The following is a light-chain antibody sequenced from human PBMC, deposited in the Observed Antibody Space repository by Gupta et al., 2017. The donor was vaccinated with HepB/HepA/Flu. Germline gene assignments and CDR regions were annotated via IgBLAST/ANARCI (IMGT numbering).Light chain of an antibody. Sequence: SSELTQAPAEAGALRQTVTITCQGDILRSYYASWYQQKPGPAPLLVIYVKSNRPSGIPDRFSGSRSCTTASLTITGPKAEDEADYYCNSQDSSGHWVFGGGTKLTVL. CDR2: VKS. J-gene: IGLJ3*02. V-gene: IGLV3-19*01. CDR1: ILRSYY. CDR3: NSQDSSGHWV.